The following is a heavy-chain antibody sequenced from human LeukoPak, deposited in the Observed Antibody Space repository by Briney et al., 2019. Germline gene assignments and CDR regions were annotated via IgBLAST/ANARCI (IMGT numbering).Heavy chain of an antibody. Sequence: TLSLTCAVYGGSFSGYYWSWIRQPPGKGLEWIGEINHSGSTNYNPSLKSRVTISVDTSKNQFSLKLSSVTAADTAVYYCARATPYHYDILTGYYNWFDPWGQGTLVTVSS. J-gene: IGHJ5*02. CDR3: ARATPYHYDILTGYYNWFDP. V-gene: IGHV4-34*01. D-gene: IGHD3-9*01. CDR2: INHSGST. CDR1: GGSFSGYY.